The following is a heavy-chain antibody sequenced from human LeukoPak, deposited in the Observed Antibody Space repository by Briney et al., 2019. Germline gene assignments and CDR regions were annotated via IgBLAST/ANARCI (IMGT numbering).Heavy chain of an antibody. J-gene: IGHJ4*02. CDR2: INAGNGNT. CDR1: GYTFTSYA. D-gene: IGHD1-26*01. Sequence: ASVKVSCKASGYTFTSYAMHWVRQAPGQRLEWMGWINAGNGNTKYSQKFQGRVTITRDTSASTAYMELSSLRSEDTAVYYCARSGGSYSTFDYWGQGTLVTVSS. CDR3: ARSGGSYSTFDY. V-gene: IGHV1-3*01.